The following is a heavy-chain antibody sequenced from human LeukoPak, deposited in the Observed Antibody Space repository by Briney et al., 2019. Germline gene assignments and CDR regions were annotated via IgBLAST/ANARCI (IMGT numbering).Heavy chain of an antibody. CDR3: ARHSKYYYDSSGSYVGYFQH. D-gene: IGHD3-22*01. V-gene: IGHV4-59*08. CDR1: GGSISVYY. CDR2: IYYSGST. Sequence: PSETLSLTCTVSGGSISVYYWSWIRQPPGKGLEWIGYIYYSGSTNYNPSLKSRVTISVDTSKNQFSLKLSSVTAADTAVYYCARHSKYYYDSSGSYVGYFQHWGQGTLATVSS. J-gene: IGHJ1*01.